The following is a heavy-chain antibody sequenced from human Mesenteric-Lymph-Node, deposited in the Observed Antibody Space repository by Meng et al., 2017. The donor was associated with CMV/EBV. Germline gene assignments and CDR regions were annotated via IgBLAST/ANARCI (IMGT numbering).Heavy chain of an antibody. V-gene: IGHV3-11*04. CDR3: ARAALVGLYYYGMDV. Sequence: GESLKISCEASGFTFSDNYMIWVRQAPGKGLEWVSYIGSDTTSIYYADSVQGRFTISRDNAKRSLFLQMNSLRAEDTAVYYCARAALVGLYYYGMDVWGQGTTVTVSS. CDR1: GFTFSDNY. CDR2: IGSDTTSI. J-gene: IGHJ6*02. D-gene: IGHD6-6*01.